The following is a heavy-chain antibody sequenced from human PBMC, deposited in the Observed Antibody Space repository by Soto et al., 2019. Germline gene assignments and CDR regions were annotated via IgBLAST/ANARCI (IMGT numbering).Heavy chain of an antibody. D-gene: IGHD3-22*01. J-gene: IGHJ4*02. CDR1: EFTFSTYW. V-gene: IGHV3-7*01. CDR3: ARSPWWLLPYCFDY. Sequence: PXASLRLSCAASEFTFSTYWMSWVRQAPGKGLEWVANIKQDGSEKYYVDSVKGRFTISRDNAKNSLYLQMNTLRAEDTAVYYCARSPWWLLPYCFDYSGQGTLVTVSS. CDR2: IKQDGSEK.